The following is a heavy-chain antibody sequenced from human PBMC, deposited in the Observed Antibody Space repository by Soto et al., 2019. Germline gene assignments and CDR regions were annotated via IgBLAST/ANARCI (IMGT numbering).Heavy chain of an antibody. CDR2: IYHSGST. V-gene: IGHV4-38-2*01. CDR1: GYSISSGYY. CDR3: ARAPTMITFGGVLFDY. J-gene: IGHJ4*02. Sequence: TSETLSLTCAVSGYSISSGYYWGWIRQPPGKGLEWIGSIYHSGSTYYNPSLKSRVTISVDTSKNQFSLKLSSVTAADTAVYYCARAPTMITFGGVLFDYWGQGTLVTVSS. D-gene: IGHD3-16*01.